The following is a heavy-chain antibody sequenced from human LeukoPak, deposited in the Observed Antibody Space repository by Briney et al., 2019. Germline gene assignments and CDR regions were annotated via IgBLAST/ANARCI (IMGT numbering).Heavy chain of an antibody. CDR1: GFTFSSYG. J-gene: IGHJ5*02. CDR2: ISSSDDGT. V-gene: IGHV3-23*01. Sequence: GGSLRLSCAASGFTFSSYGMHWVRQAPGKGLEWVSAISSSDDGTYHAGSVRGRFTISRDSSKNTLYLQMNSLRAEDTAVYYCASLYGSGPNWFDPWGQGTLVTVSS. D-gene: IGHD3-10*01. CDR3: ASLYGSGPNWFDP.